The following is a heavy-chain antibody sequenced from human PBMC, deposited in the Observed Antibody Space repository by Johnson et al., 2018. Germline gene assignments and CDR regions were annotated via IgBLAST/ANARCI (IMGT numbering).Heavy chain of an antibody. D-gene: IGHD3-3*01. CDR2: ISYDGSNK. V-gene: IGHV3-30*18. CDR3: AKAPVGWLGEGAEYVQH. CDR1: GFTFSSYG. J-gene: IGHJ1*01. Sequence: VQLVESGGGVVQPGRSLRLSCAASGFTFSSYGMHWVRQAPGQGLEWVAVISYDGSNKYYAESVKGRLTISRDNSKNTLYLQLNSMRAEDTALYYCAKAPVGWLGEGAEYVQHWGQGTLVTVSS.